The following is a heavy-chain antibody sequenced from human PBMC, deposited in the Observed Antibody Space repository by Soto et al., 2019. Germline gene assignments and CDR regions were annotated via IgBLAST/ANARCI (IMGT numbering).Heavy chain of an antibody. CDR2: IRSKANSYAT. CDR1: GLTFSGST. D-gene: IGHD2-2*01. V-gene: IGHV3-73*01. J-gene: IGHJ4*02. CDR3: TRHADLGYCSSTSCYDFDY. Sequence: GGSLRLSCAASGLTFSGSTMHWVRQTSGKGLEWVGRIRSKANSYATEYAASVKGRFTISRDDSKNTAYLQINSLKTEDTAVYYCTRHADLGYCSSTSCYDFDYWGQGTLVTVSS.